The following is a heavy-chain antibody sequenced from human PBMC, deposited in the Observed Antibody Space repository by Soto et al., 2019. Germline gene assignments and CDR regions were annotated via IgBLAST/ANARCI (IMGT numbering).Heavy chain of an antibody. V-gene: IGHV1-18*01. D-gene: IGHD5-18*01. CDR2: ISSYNDYT. CDR1: GYSFTTYG. Sequence: QVQLVQSGPEVKKPGASVKVSCKASGYSFTTYGLSWVRQAPGHGLEWMGWISSYNDYTDYAQKFQGRVTMTTDTATRTAYMELRSLRSDDTAVYYCAREGFYAGVGRYSYDYSPPRYYGMDVWGQGTTVTVSS. J-gene: IGHJ6*02. CDR3: AREGFYAGVGRYSYDYSPPRYYGMDV.